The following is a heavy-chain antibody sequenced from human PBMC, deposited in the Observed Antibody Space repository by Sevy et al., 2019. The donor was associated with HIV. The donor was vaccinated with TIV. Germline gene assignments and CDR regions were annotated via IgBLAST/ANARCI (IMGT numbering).Heavy chain of an antibody. CDR1: GFTFSNAW. CDR3: ATRSGFWSGSDY. V-gene: IGHV3-15*01. D-gene: IGHD3-3*01. CDR2: IKSKTDGGTT. J-gene: IGHJ4*02. Sequence: GGSLRPSCVVSGFTFSNAWMSWVRQAPGKGLEWVGRIKSKTDGGTTDYAAPVKGRFTISRDDSKNTLFLQMNSLKTEDTAVYYCATRSGFWSGSDYWGQGTLVTVSS.